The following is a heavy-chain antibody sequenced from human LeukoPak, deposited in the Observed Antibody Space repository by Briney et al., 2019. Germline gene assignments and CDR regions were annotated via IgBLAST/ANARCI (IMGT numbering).Heavy chain of an antibody. V-gene: IGHV4-39*07. J-gene: IGHJ6*03. CDR2: IYYSGST. D-gene: IGHD4-17*01. CDR1: GGSISSSSYY. CDR3: ARAYGDYRGSHYYYYYYMDV. Sequence: SETLSLTCTVSGGSISSSSYYWGWIRQPPGKGLEWIGSIYYSGSTYYNPSLKGRVTISVDTSKNQFSLKLSSVTAADTAVYYCARAYGDYRGSHYYYYYYMDVWGKGTTVTVSS.